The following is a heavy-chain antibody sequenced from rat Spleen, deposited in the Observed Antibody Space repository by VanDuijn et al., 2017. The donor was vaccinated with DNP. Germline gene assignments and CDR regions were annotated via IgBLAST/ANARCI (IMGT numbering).Heavy chain of an antibody. D-gene: IGHD4-3*01. CDR1: GFNLKDYW. J-gene: IGHJ2*01. V-gene: IGHV4-2*01. Sequence: EVRLVESGGGLVQPGTSLKLSCAASGFNLKDYWMGWVRQAPGKGLEWVGKINKDSSTINYTPSLRERFTISRDNAQNTLYLQMSKLGSEDTAIYYCVRERFGVDYWGQGVMVTVSS. CDR3: VRERFGVDY. CDR2: INKDSSTI.